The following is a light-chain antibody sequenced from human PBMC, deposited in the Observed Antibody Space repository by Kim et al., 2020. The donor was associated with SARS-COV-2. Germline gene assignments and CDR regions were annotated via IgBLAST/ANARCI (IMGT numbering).Light chain of an antibody. CDR3: QQYGSSRYT. CDR1: QTVTSSN. CDR2: GAS. V-gene: IGKV3-20*01. J-gene: IGKJ2*01. Sequence: LSPGERDPLSCRDSQTVTSSNVAWYQHKPGQAPSLLIYGASSRATGIPDRFSGSGSGTDFTLTISRLEPEDFAVYYCQQYGSSRYTFGQGTKLEI.